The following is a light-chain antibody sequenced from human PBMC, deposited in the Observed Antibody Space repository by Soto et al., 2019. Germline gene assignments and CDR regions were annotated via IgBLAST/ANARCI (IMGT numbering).Light chain of an antibody. CDR1: QIISSW. CDR2: DAS. J-gene: IGKJ1*01. CDR3: QQSYSAPRT. V-gene: IGKV1-5*01. Sequence: DVHMTQSPSTLSASVGDRVTITCRASQIISSWLAWFEQRAGKAPKLLIYDASGLESGVPSRFSGSGSGTEFILTISSLQPEDFATYYCQQSYSAPRTFGQGTKVDI.